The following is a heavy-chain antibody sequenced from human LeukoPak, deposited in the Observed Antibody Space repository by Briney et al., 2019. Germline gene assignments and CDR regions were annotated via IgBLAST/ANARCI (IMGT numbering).Heavy chain of an antibody. D-gene: IGHD3-22*01. V-gene: IGHV3-53*01. Sequence: GGSLRLSCAASGLTVSSNYMSWVRQAPGKGLEWVSVIYSGGSTYYADSVKGRFTISRDNSKNTLYLQMNSLRAEDTAVYYCAREGKDSSGYPWFDYWGQGTLVTVSS. CDR1: GLTVSSNY. CDR3: AREGKDSSGYPWFDY. J-gene: IGHJ4*02. CDR2: IYSGGST.